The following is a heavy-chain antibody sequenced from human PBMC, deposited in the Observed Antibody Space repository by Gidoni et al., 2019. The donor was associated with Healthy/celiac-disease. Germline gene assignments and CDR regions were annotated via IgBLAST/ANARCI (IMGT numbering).Heavy chain of an antibody. J-gene: IGHJ4*02. Sequence: QVQLQESGPGLVQPSETLSLTCTVSGGSISSYYWSWIRQPPGKGLEWIGYIYYSGSTNYNPSLKSRVTISVDTSKNQFSLKLSSVTAADTAVYYCARGEPNCGGDCYSYWGQGTLVTVSS. CDR1: GGSISSYY. CDR2: IYYSGST. V-gene: IGHV4-59*01. D-gene: IGHD2-21*02. CDR3: ARGEPNCGGDCYSY.